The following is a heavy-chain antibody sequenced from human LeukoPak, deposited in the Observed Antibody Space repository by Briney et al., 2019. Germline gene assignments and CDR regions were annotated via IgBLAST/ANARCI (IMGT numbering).Heavy chain of an antibody. V-gene: IGHV1-2*02. D-gene: IGHD3-10*01. CDR2: INPNSGGT. CDR3: ARDKFRYYYGSGSYGTSDY. Sequence: ASVKVSCKASGYTFTGYYMHWVRQAPGQGLEWMGWINPNSGGTNYAQKFQGRVTMTTDTSTSTAYMELRSLRSDDTAVYYCARDKFRYYYGSGSYGTSDYWGQGTLVTVSS. CDR1: GYTFTGYY. J-gene: IGHJ4*02.